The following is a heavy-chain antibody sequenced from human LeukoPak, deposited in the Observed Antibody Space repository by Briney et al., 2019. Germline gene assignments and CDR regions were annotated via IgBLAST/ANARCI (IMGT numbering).Heavy chain of an antibody. J-gene: IGHJ4*02. CDR3: AREEEMATNTDY. D-gene: IGHD5-24*01. V-gene: IGHV3-7*03. CDR2: INQDGTEK. Sequence: GGSLRLSCAASRFTFSSYWVSWVRQAPGEGLEWVAKINQDGTEKAYVDSVRGRFTISRDNAKNSLFLQMNSLRAEDTAVYYCAREEEMATNTDYWGQGTLVTVSS. CDR1: RFTFSSYW.